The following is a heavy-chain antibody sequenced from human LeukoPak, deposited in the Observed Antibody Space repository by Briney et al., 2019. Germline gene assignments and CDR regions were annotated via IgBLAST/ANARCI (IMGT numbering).Heavy chain of an antibody. J-gene: IGHJ6*02. CDR1: GGSFSGYY. CDR2: INHSGST. CDR3: ARGKVTTYSHYYYGMDV. V-gene: IGHV4-34*01. Sequence: SETLSLTCAVYGGSFSGYYWSWIRQPPGKGLEWIGEINHSGSTNYNPSLKSRVTISVDMSKNQFSLKLSSVTAADTAVYYCARGKVTTYSHYYYGMDVWGQGTTVTVSS. D-gene: IGHD4-17*01.